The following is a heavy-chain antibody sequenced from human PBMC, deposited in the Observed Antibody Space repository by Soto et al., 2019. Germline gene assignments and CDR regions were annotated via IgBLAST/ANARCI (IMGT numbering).Heavy chain of an antibody. CDR2: IYYSGST. CDR3: ARDGHSGYDYGWFDP. Sequence: SETVSLTCTVSGGSISSGDYYWSWIRQPPGKGLEWIGYIYYSGSTYYNPSLKSRVTISVDTSKNQFSLKLSSVTAADTAVYYCARDGHSGYDYGWFDPWGQGTLVTVSS. D-gene: IGHD5-12*01. CDR1: GGSISSGDYY. J-gene: IGHJ5*02. V-gene: IGHV4-30-4*01.